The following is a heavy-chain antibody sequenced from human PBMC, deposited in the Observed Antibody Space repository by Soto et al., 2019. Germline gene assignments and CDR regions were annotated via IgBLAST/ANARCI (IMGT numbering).Heavy chain of an antibody. Sequence: ASVKVSCKVSGYTLTELSMHWVRQAPGKGLEWMGGFDPEDGETIYAQKFQGRVTMTEDTSTDTAYMELSSLRSEDTAVYYCATGKSIFGVVIYYFDYWGQGTLVTVSS. CDR2: FDPEDGET. J-gene: IGHJ4*02. CDR3: ATGKSIFGVVIYYFDY. V-gene: IGHV1-24*01. CDR1: GYTLTELS. D-gene: IGHD3-3*01.